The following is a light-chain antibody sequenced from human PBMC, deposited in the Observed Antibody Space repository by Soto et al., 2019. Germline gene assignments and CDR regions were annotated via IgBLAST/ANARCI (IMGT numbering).Light chain of an antibody. CDR3: QQYSSTFWT. CDR1: QSISSSY. V-gene: IGKV3-20*01. CDR2: GAS. J-gene: IGKJ1*01. Sequence: EIVLTQSPGTLSLSPRERTALTCRASQSISSSYLAWYQQKPGQAPRLLVYGASSRATGIPDRFSGSGSGTDFTLTISRLEPEDFALYYCQQYSSTFWTLGQGTKLEIK.